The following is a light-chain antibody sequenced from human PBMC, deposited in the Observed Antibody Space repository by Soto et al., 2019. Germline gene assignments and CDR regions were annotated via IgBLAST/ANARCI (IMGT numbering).Light chain of an antibody. CDR2: KAS. CDR1: QSFNTW. J-gene: IGKJ1*01. CDR3: QQYDSYSVT. Sequence: IQMPQYPSTLSASVGDRVTITCRASQSFNTWLAWYQQKPGKAPNLLIYKASSLASGVPSRFSGSGSGTEFTLTISSLQPDDFATYYCQQYDSYSVTFGQGTKVDIK. V-gene: IGKV1-5*03.